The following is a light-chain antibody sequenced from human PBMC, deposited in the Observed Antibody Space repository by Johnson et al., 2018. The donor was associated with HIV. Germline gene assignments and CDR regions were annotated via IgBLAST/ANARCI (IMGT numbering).Light chain of an antibody. CDR2: ESD. V-gene: IGLV1-51*02. J-gene: IGLJ1*01. CDR1: SSNIANNY. CDR3: GTWDSTLSSHIYV. Sequence: QSLLTQPPSVSSAPGQKVTISCSGSSSNIANNYVSWYQQIPGTAPKLLIFESDKRPSGIPDRFSGSKSGTSATLGITGLQTGDEADYYCGTWDSTLSSHIYVFGTGTKVTVL.